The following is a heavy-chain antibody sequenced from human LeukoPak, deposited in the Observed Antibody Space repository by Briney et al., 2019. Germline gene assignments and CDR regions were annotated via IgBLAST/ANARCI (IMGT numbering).Heavy chain of an antibody. CDR1: GFTFSSYS. Sequence: PGGSLRLSCAASGFTFSSYSMNWVRQAPGKGLEWVSSISSSSSYIYYADSVKGRFTISRDNAKNSLYLQMNSLRAEDTAVYYCARGTPTTRDFDSRGQGTLVTVSS. CDR2: ISSSSSYI. D-gene: IGHD4-11*01. CDR3: ARGTPTTRDFDS. J-gene: IGHJ4*02. V-gene: IGHV3-21*06.